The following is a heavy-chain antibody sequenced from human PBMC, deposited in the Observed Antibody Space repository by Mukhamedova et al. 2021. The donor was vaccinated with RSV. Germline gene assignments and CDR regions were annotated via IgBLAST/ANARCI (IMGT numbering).Heavy chain of an antibody. J-gene: IGHJ6*02. CDR2: ISSSSSTI. D-gene: IGHD1-14*01. Sequence: EWVSYISSSSSTIYYADSVKGRFTISRDNAKNSLYLQMNSLRAEDTAVYYCARCRRDGYYYYYGMDVWGQGTTVTVSS. V-gene: IGHV3-48*04. CDR3: ARCRRDGYYYYYGMDV.